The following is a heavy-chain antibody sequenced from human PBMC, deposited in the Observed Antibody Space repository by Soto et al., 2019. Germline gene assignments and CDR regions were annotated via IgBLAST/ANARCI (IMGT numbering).Heavy chain of an antibody. V-gene: IGHV3-48*02. CDR2: ISSSSGPI. Sequence: EVQLVESGGGLVQPGGSLRLSCAASGFSVSDYNMNWVRQAPGMGLEWISYISSSSGPIFYADSVKGRFTISRDDAKNSLYLQMNSLRDEDTAVYYCARDPIRGDGYAFDSWGQGTLVTVSS. J-gene: IGHJ4*02. CDR1: GFSVSDYN. CDR3: ARDPIRGDGYAFDS. D-gene: IGHD5-12*01.